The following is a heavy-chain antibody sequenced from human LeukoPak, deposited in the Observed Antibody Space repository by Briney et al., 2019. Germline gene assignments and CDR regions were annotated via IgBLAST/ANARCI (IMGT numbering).Heavy chain of an antibody. V-gene: IGHV1-2*02. D-gene: IGHD2/OR15-2a*01. CDR2: INPHSGDT. Sequence: ASVKVSCKASGYIFTAYYMHWVRQAPGQGLEWMGWINPHSGDTRYAQKFQGRVTMTRDTSISTAYMELSRLTSDDTAVYYCARDLYCNSAKCYSNWFDTWGQGTLVTVSS. CDR1: GYIFTAYY. J-gene: IGHJ5*02. CDR3: ARDLYCNSAKCYSNWFDT.